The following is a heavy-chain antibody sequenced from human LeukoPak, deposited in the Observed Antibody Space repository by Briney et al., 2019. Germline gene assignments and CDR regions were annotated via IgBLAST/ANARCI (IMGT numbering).Heavy chain of an antibody. CDR1: GDSISGADYY. J-gene: IGHJ5*02. D-gene: IGHD4-17*01. V-gene: IGHV4-30-4*01. CDR3: ARGGSGSSTVTTYWFDP. Sequence: SETLSLTCTVSGDSISGADYYWSWIRQPPGKGLEWIAYVDYSGSTYYNPSLKSRLTISVDTSKNQFSLKLNSVTAADTAVYYCARGGSGSSTVTTYWFDPWGQGALVTVSS. CDR2: VDYSGST.